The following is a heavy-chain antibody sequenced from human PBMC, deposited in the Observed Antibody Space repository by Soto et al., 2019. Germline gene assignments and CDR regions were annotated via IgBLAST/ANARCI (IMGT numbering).Heavy chain of an antibody. D-gene: IGHD3-22*01. CDR1: GFSLSTSGVG. J-gene: IGHJ6*02. CDR3: ARLRDYDSSGRGYYYYGMDV. CDR2: IYWDDDK. V-gene: IGHV2-5*02. Sequence: QITLKESGPTLVKPTQTLTLTCTFSGFSLSTSGVGVGWIRQPPGKALEWLALIYWDDDKRYSPSLKSRLTNTKDTSKNQEILTMTNMDPVDTATYYCARLRDYDSSGRGYYYYGMDVWGQGTTVTVSS.